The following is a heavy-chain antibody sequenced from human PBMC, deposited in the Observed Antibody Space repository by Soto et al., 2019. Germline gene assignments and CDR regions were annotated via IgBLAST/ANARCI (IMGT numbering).Heavy chain of an antibody. V-gene: IGHV3-30-3*01. Sequence: GGSLRLSCAASGFTFSSYAMHWVRQAPGKGLEWVAVISYDGSNKYYADSVKGRFTISRDNSKNTLYLQMNSLRAEDTAVYYCARGGRLYYYYGMDVWGQGTTVIVSS. D-gene: IGHD6-25*01. CDR2: ISYDGSNK. CDR1: GFTFSSYA. CDR3: ARGGRLYYYYGMDV. J-gene: IGHJ6*02.